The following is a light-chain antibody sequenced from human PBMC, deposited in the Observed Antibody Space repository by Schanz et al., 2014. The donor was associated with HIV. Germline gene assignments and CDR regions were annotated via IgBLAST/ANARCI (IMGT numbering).Light chain of an antibody. Sequence: IQMTQSPSTVSASIGDRVTLTCRASQTIGRFLAWYQQKPGTAPVLLIYQASTLETGVPSRFSGSGSGTQFTLTISGLQPDDFATYYCQQCVTYPYSFGQGTRLDVK. CDR2: QAS. CDR1: QTIGRF. J-gene: IGKJ2*03. V-gene: IGKV1-5*03. CDR3: QQCVTYPYS.